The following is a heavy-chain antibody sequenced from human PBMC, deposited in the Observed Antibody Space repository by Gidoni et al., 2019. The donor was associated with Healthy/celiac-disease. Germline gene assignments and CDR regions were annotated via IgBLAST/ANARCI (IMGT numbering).Heavy chain of an antibody. CDR3: AREEDFWSGYYTNYYYYGMDV. CDR1: GFTFSSYA. Sequence: QVQLVESGGGVVQPGRSLRLSCAASGFTFSSYALHWVRPAPGKGLEWMAVISYDGSNKYYADSVKGRFTISRDNSKNTLYLQMNSLRAEDTAVYYCAREEDFWSGYYTNYYYYGMDVWGQGTTVTVSS. CDR2: ISYDGSNK. D-gene: IGHD3-3*01. J-gene: IGHJ6*02. V-gene: IGHV3-30-3*01.